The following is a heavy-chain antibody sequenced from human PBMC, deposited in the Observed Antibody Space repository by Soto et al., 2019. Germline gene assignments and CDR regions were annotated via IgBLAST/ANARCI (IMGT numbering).Heavy chain of an antibody. Sequence: PGGSLRLSCAASGFTFSSYGMHWVRQAPGKGLEWVAVISYDGSNKYYADSVKGRFTISRDNSKNTLYLQMNSLRAEDTAVYYCAKGLELWLFDYWGQGTLVTVSS. CDR1: GFTFSSYG. D-gene: IGHD1-7*01. V-gene: IGHV3-30*18. CDR2: ISYDGSNK. J-gene: IGHJ4*02. CDR3: AKGLELWLFDY.